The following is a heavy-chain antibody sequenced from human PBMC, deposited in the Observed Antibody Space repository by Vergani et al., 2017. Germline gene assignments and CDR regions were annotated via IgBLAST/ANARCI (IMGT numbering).Heavy chain of an antibody. D-gene: IGHD3-22*01. J-gene: IGHJ6*02. CDR2: FDPEDGET. V-gene: IGHV1-24*01. CDR1: GYTLTELY. CDR3: AASAYYYDSSGYYRGLSGHYYYYGMDV. Sequence: QVQLVQSGAEVKKPGASVKVSCKVSGYTLTELYMHWVRQAPGKGLEWMGGFDPEDGETIYAQKFQGRVTMTEDTSTDTAYMELSSLRSEDTAVYYGAASAYYYDSSGYYRGLSGHYYYYGMDVWGQGTTVTVSS.